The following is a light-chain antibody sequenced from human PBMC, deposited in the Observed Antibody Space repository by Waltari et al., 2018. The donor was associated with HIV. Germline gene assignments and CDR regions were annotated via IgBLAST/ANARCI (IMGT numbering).Light chain of an antibody. CDR1: PLPTPF. Sequence: SYELTQPPSVSVSPGQQATLTSSGEPLPTPFAYWYQQKPGQAPLLVIYKDSGRPSGIPDRFSGSNSGTTVTLIISGVQAEDEADYYCESADSTGNYWAFGGGTKLTVL. CDR3: ESADSTGNYWA. CDR2: KDS. V-gene: IGLV3-25*03. J-gene: IGLJ2*01.